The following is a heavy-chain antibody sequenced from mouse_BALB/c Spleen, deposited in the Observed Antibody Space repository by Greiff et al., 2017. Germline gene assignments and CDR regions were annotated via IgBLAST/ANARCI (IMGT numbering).Heavy chain of an antibody. CDR1: GYSITSDYA. CDR2: ISYSGST. CDR3: ARKTRYAMDY. J-gene: IGHJ4*01. Sequence: EVQRVESGPGLVKPSQSLSLTCTVTGYSITSDYAWNWIRQFPGNKLEWMGYISYSGSTSYNPSLKSRISITRDTSKNQFFLQLNSVTTEDTATYYCARKTRYAMDYWGQGTSVTVSS. V-gene: IGHV3-2*02.